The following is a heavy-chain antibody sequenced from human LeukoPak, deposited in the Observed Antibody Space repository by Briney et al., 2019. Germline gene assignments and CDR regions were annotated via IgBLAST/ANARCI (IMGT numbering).Heavy chain of an antibody. V-gene: IGHV1-18*01. J-gene: IGHJ4*02. CDR2: ISAYNGNT. CDR3: ARDVTRYSSSWWDY. D-gene: IGHD6-13*01. CDR1: GGTFSNDA. Sequence: ASVKVSCKASGGTFSNDAISWVRQAPGQGLEWMGWISAYNGNTNYAQKLQGRVTMTTDTSTSTAYMELRSLRSDDTAVYYCARDVTRYSSSWWDYWGQGTLVTVSS.